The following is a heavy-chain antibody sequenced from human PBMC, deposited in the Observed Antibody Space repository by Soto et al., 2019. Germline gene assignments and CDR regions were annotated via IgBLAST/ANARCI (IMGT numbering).Heavy chain of an antibody. CDR3: GRAPGGTGIVDY. J-gene: IGHJ4*02. V-gene: IGHV3-74*01. CDR1: GFTFSSYW. D-gene: IGHD7-27*01. Sequence: EVQLVESGGGLVQPGGSLRLSCAASGFTFSSYWMQWVRQAPGKGLVWVSRINSEGTTTTYADSVKGRFTISRDNAKNTLYVQMNSLRAEDTAVYYCGRAPGGTGIVDYWGQGTLVTVSS. CDR2: INSEGTTT.